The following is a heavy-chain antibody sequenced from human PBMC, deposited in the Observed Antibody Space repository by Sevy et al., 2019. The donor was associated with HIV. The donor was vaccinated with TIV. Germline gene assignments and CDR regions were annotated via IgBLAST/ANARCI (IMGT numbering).Heavy chain of an antibody. Sequence: GGSLRLSCAASGFTFSNFNMHWVRQAPGKGLEWVAGIWFDGNKKYYEHSVKGRFTIFRDNSKSTQYLQMSSLRADEAAVYYCARESRSDWYLDSWGQGTLVTVSS. CDR2: IWFDGNKK. J-gene: IGHJ4*02. CDR3: ARESRSDWYLDS. V-gene: IGHV3-33*01. D-gene: IGHD3-9*01. CDR1: GFTFSNFN.